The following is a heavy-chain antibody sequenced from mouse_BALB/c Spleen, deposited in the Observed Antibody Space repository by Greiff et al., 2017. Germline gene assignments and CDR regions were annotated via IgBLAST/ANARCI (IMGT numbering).Heavy chain of an antibody. CDR1: GYTFSSYW. V-gene: IGHV1-9*01. CDR2: ILPGSGST. D-gene: IGHD2-3*01. Sequence: QVQLQQSGAELMKPGASVKISCKATGYTFSSYWIEWVKQRPGHGLEWIGEILPGSGSTNYNEKFKGKATFTADTSSNTAYMQLSSLTSEDSAVYYCARCDDGYYETAMDYWGQGTSVTVSS. CDR3: ARCDDGYYETAMDY. J-gene: IGHJ4*01.